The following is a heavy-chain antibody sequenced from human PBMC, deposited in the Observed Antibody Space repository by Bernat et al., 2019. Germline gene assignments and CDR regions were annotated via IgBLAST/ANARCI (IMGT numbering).Heavy chain of an antibody. J-gene: IGHJ4*02. D-gene: IGHD1-26*01. V-gene: IGHV4-59*01. Sequence: QVQLKESGPGLVKPSETLSLTCTVSGGSISNYYWSWIRQPPGKGLEWIGYIYYSGSTNYNPSLKSRVTISVDSSKNQFFLNMGSVTAADTAVYYCARGGSYSGVVDQRGQGTLVTVSS. CDR3: ARGGSYSGVVDQ. CDR2: IYYSGST. CDR1: GGSISNYY.